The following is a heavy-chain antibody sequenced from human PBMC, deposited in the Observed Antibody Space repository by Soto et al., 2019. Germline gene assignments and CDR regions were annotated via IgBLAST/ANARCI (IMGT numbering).Heavy chain of an antibody. J-gene: IGHJ4*02. CDR2: ISSSSSTI. Sequence: GGSLRLSGAASAFIFNTYTMNWVRQAPRKWVEWVSYISSSSSTIYYEGSVKGRFTISRDNAKNSLYLKMNSLRDVDTAVYYCARDPAKNTAMAAGFDHWGQGTLVTVSS. CDR3: ARDPAKNTAMAAGFDH. CDR1: AFIFNTYT. V-gene: IGHV3-48*02. D-gene: IGHD5-18*01.